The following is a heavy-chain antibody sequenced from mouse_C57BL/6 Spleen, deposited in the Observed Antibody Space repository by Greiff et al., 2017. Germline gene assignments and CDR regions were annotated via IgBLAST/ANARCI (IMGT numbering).Heavy chain of an antibody. J-gene: IGHJ4*01. CDR2: ISSGSSTI. V-gene: IGHV5-17*01. Sequence: EVKLVESGGGLVKPGGSLKLSCAASGFTFSDSGMHWVRQAPEKGLEWVAYISSGSSTIYYADTVKGRFTISRDNAKNTLFLQMTSLRSEDTAMYYCAKWGMDYWGQGTSVTVSS. CDR3: AKWGMDY. CDR1: GFTFSDSG.